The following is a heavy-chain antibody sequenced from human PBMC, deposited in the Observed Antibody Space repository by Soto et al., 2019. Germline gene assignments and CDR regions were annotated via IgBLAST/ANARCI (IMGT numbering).Heavy chain of an antibody. CDR1: GGSISSGGYY. V-gene: IGHV4-31*03. CDR2: IYYSGST. Sequence: SETLSLTCTVSGGSISSGGYYWSWIRQHPGKGLEWIGYIYYSGSTYYNPSLKSRVTISVDTSKNQFSLKLSSETAADTAVYYCARDKGRGYRGLSHYYYYGMDVWGQGTTVNVS. D-gene: IGHD5-12*01. J-gene: IGHJ6*02. CDR3: ARDKGRGYRGLSHYYYYGMDV.